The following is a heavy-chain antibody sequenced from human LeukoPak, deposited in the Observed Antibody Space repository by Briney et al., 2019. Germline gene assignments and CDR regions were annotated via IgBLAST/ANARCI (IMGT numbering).Heavy chain of an antibody. CDR1: GFTFSSYA. D-gene: IGHD3-3*01. V-gene: IGHV3-23*01. J-gene: IGHJ4*02. Sequence: GGSLRLSCAASGFTFSSYAMSWVRQAPGKGLEWVSAISGSGDSTYYADSVKGRFTISRDNSKKTLYLQLNSLRAEDTAVYYCAKDRITIFGVVIMGGPLDYWGQGTLVTVSS. CDR3: AKDRITIFGVVIMGGPLDY. CDR2: ISGSGDST.